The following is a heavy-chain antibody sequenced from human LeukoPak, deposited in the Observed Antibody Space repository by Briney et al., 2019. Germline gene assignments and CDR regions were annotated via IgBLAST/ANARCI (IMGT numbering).Heavy chain of an antibody. V-gene: IGHV4-34*01. Sequence: SETLSLTCAVYGGSFSGYYWSWIRQPPGKGLEWIGEINHSGSTNYNPSLKSRVTISVDTSKNQFSLKLSSVTAADTAVYYCARTGATKWIDYWGQGTLVTVPS. CDR3: ARTGATKWIDY. J-gene: IGHJ4*02. D-gene: IGHD1-26*01. CDR1: GGSFSGYY. CDR2: INHSGST.